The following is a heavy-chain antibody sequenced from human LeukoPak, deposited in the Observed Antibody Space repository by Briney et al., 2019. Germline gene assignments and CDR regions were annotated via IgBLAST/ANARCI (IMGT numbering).Heavy chain of an antibody. D-gene: IGHD6-13*01. CDR2: ISGSGGST. V-gene: IGHV3-23*01. CDR1: GFAFSSYA. J-gene: IGHJ6*02. Sequence: GGSLRLSCAASGFAFSSYAMSWVREAPGQGLEWFSAISGSGGSTYYADPVKGRFTISRDNSKNTLYLPMNSLRAEDTAVYYCARDRPSVSSWSGDYYYYGMDVWGQGTTVTVSS. CDR3: ARDRPSVSSWSGDYYYYGMDV.